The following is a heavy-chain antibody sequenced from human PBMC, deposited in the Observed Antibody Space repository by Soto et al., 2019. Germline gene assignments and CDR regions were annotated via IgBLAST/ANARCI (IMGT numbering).Heavy chain of an antibody. J-gene: IGHJ4*02. Sequence: QVQLVESGGGVVQPGRSLRLSCATSGFTFSSYGMHWVRQAPGKGLEWVAVIWYDGSNKHYADSVKGRFTISRDNSKNTLYLQMNSLSAEDTAVYYCARGYGLSSGWYVGLLDYWGKGILVTVSS. CDR1: GFTFSSYG. V-gene: IGHV3-33*01. D-gene: IGHD6-19*01. CDR3: ARGYGLSSGWYVGLLDY. CDR2: IWYDGSNK.